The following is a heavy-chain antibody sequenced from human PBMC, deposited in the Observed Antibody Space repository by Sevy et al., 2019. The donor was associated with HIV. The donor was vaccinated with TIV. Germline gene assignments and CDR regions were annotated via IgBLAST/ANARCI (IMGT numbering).Heavy chain of an antibody. CDR1: GFSFNNHW. Sequence: GGSLRLSCAASGFSFNNHWMSWVRQAPEKGLEWVANIKHDGSEKYYADSLEGRFAVSRDNAKNSLVLQINSLRVEDTAVYFCARLPTGLQSFNYLLSTYFDSWGQGTLVTVSS. CDR3: ARLPTGLQSFNYLLSTYFDS. J-gene: IGHJ4*02. D-gene: IGHD3-9*01. V-gene: IGHV3-7*01. CDR2: IKHDGSEK.